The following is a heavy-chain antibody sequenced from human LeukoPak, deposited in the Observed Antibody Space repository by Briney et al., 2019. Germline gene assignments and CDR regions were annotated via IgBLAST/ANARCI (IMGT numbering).Heavy chain of an antibody. CDR2: IWYDGSKK. D-gene: IGHD6-19*01. V-gene: IGHV3-33*08. Sequence: GGSLRLSCAASGFTFSSYTLHWVRQTPGKGLEWVALIWYDGSKKDYADSVKGRFTISRDNSKNTLYLQMNSLRAEDTAVYYCAGLYSSGWLFDYWGQGTLVTVSS. CDR3: AGLYSSGWLFDY. J-gene: IGHJ4*02. CDR1: GFTFSSYT.